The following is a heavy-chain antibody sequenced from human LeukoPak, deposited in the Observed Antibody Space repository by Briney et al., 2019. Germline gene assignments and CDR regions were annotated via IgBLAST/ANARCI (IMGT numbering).Heavy chain of an antibody. V-gene: IGHV3-43*02. CDR2: ISGDGGST. Sequence: GGSLRLSCAASGFTFDDYAMHWVRQAPGKGLEWVSLISGDGGSTYYADSVKGRFTISRDNSKNPLYLQMNSLRTEDTALYYCAKDKIPYGSGNYYYYYMDVWGKGTTVTVSS. D-gene: IGHD3-10*01. CDR3: AKDKIPYGSGNYYYYYMDV. J-gene: IGHJ6*03. CDR1: GFTFDDYA.